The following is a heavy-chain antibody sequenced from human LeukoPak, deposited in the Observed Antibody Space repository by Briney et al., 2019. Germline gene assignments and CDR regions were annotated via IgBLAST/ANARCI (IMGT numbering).Heavy chain of an antibody. CDR3: ARHFAFSYYYMDV. J-gene: IGHJ6*03. CDR2: IYYSGST. Sequence: SETLSLTCTVSGGSISSYYWSWIRQPPGKGLEWIGYIYYSGSTNYNPSLKSRVTVSVDTSKNQFSLKLSSVTAADTAVYYCARHFAFSYYYMDVWGKGTTVTVSS. CDR1: GGSISSYY. V-gene: IGHV4-59*08.